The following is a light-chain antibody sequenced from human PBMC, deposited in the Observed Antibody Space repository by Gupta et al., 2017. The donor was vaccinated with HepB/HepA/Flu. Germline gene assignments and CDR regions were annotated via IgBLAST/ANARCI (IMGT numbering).Light chain of an antibody. CDR3: SSFSRGYTLVV. CDR2: DVS. Sequence: QSALTQPASVSGSPGQSITISCTGSSSDIGGFDSVSWYQQDPGQAPKLLIYDVSNRPSGVSDRFSGSKSGNTASLTISRLQAEDEAHYYCSSFSRGYTLVVFGGGTKVTVL. V-gene: IGLV2-14*03. J-gene: IGLJ2*01. CDR1: SSDIGGFDS.